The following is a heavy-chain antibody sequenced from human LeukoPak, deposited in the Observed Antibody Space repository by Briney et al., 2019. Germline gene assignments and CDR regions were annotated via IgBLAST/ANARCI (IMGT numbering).Heavy chain of an antibody. J-gene: IGHJ6*03. CDR2: IIPIFGTA. V-gene: IGHV1-69*06. Sequence: GASVKVSCKASGGTFSSYAISWVRQAPGQGPEWTGRIIPIFGTANYAQKFQGRVTITADKSTSTAYMELSSPRSEDTAVYYCARGGGAQYYYYMDVWGKGTTVTVSS. D-gene: IGHD3-16*01. CDR1: GGTFSSYA. CDR3: ARGGGAQYYYYMDV.